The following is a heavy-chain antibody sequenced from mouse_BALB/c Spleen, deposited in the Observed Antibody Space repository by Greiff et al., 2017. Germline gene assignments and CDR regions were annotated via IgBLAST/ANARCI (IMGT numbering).Heavy chain of an antibody. V-gene: IGHV14-3*02. CDR2: IDPANGNT. CDR1: GFNIKDTY. D-gene: IGHD3-1*01. J-gene: IGHJ3*01. CDR3: ASRGVAY. Sequence: EVMLVESGAELVKPGASVKLSCTASGFNIKDTYMHWVKQRPEQGLEWIGRIDPANGNTKYDPKFQGKATITADTSSNTAYLQLSSLTSEDTAVYYCASRGVAYWGQGTLVTVSA.